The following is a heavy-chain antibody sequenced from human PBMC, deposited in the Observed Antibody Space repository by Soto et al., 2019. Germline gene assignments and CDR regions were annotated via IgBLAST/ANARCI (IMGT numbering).Heavy chain of an antibody. J-gene: IGHJ4*02. CDR3: ATDFIAVAGTADY. Sequence: SVKVSCKASGGTFSSYAISWVRQAPGQGLEWMGGIIPIFGTANYAQKFQGRVTITADESTSTAYMELRSLRSDDTAVYYCATDFIAVAGTADYWGQGTLVTVSS. CDR2: IIPIFGTA. V-gene: IGHV1-69*13. D-gene: IGHD6-19*01. CDR1: GGTFSSYA.